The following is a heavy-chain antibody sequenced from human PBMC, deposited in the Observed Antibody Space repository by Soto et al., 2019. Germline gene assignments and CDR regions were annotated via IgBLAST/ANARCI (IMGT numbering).Heavy chain of an antibody. Sequence: PSGTLSLTCTVSNGSINTYYWGWILQPPEKGLEGVGYRFCSGSTNYNPSLESRVTISVDTSKNQFSLKVNSVTAADTAVYYCAIYCSIGNNRNYYDYWGQGTLVLASS. D-gene: IGHD1-1*01. CDR3: AIYCSIGNNRNYYDY. CDR1: NGSINTYY. V-gene: IGHV4-59*01. J-gene: IGHJ4*01. CDR2: RFCSGST.